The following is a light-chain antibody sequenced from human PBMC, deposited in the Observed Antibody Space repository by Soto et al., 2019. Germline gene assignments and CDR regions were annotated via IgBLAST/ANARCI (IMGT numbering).Light chain of an antibody. V-gene: IGKV3-20*01. CDR3: QQYSSTFWT. J-gene: IGKJ1*01. CDR1: QSISSSY. Sequence: EIVLTQSPGTLSLSPGERATLSCRASQSISSSYLAWYQQKPGQAPRLLVYGASSRATGIPDRFSGSGSGTDFTLTISRLETEDFALYYCQQYSSTFWTFGQGTKVDIK. CDR2: GAS.